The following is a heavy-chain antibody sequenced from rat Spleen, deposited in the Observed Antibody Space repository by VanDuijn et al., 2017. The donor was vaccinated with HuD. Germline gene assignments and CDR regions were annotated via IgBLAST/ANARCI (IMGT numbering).Heavy chain of an antibody. CDR1: GFTFNKYD. Sequence: EVQLVESGGGSVQPGRSRKLSCAASGFTFNKYDMAWVRQAPTKGLEWIASISTGGDNTYFRDSVKGRFTLSRDNAKNTQSLQMDSLRSEDTAIYYCTGGYVMDAWGQGASVTVSS. J-gene: IGHJ4*01. CDR2: ISTGGDNT. V-gene: IGHV5S13*01. CDR3: TGGYVMDA.